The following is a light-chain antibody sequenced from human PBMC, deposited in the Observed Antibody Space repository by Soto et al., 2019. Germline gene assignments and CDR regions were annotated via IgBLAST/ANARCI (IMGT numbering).Light chain of an antibody. V-gene: IGKV1-33*01. CDR1: QDIKKY. J-gene: IGKJ3*01. CDR2: GAS. CDR3: QQYDNFPLT. Sequence: QASQDIKKYLIWYQQKPGKAPNLLIYGASNLEIGVPSRFSGSGSGTDFTLTISNLQPEDIGTYYCQQYDNFPLTFGPGTKVDIK.